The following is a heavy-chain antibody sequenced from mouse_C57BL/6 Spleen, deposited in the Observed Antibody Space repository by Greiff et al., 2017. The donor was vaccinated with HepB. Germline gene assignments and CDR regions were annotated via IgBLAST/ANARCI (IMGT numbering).Heavy chain of an antibody. Sequence: VQLQQSGPELVKPGASVKISCKASGYTFTDYYMNWVKQSHGKSLEWIGDINPNNGGTSYNQKFKGKATLTVDKSSSTAYMELRSLTSEDSAVYYCAREGYSNYEYFDVWGTGTTVTVSS. CDR1: GYTFTDYY. CDR3: AREGYSNYEYFDV. D-gene: IGHD2-5*01. V-gene: IGHV1-26*01. J-gene: IGHJ1*03. CDR2: INPNNGGT.